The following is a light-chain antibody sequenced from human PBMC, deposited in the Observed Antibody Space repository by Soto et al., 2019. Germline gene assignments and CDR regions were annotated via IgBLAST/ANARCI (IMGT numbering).Light chain of an antibody. CDR3: QQYNSYSLT. J-gene: IGKJ1*01. CDR1: QTISSW. Sequence: DIQVTQSPPTLSASVGDRVTITCRASQTISSWLAWYQQKPGEAPRLLIYQASSLETEVPSRFSGSGSGTEFTLTISSLQPGDFATYYCQQYNSYSLTFGQGTKVDI. V-gene: IGKV1-5*03. CDR2: QAS.